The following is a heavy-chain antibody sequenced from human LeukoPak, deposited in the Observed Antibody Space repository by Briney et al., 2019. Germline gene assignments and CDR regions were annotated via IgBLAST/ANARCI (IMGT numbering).Heavy chain of an antibody. CDR2: ISYDGSNK. V-gene: IGHV3-30*04. D-gene: IGHD6-13*01. CDR1: GFTFSSYA. CDR3: ARSGIAAAGYHFDY. J-gene: IGHJ4*02. Sequence: GGSLRLSCAASGFTFSSYAMHWVRQAPGKGLEWVAVISYDGSNKYYADSVKGRFTISRDNSKNTLYLQMNSLRAEDTAVYYYARSGIAAAGYHFDYWGQGTLVTVSS.